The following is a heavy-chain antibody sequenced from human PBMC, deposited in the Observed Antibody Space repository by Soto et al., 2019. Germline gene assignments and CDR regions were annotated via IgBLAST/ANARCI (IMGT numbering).Heavy chain of an antibody. Sequence: PWGSLRLSCAVSGFTFDNHGMSWVRQPPWKWLEWVSGISITGRKKVYADSVKGRFTISRDNSNNSLFLQLSGLRAEDTALYYRATGGYHDLLSGFYAPEFWGRGTLVTVSS. CDR1: GFTFDNHG. J-gene: IGHJ4*02. V-gene: IGHV3-23*01. D-gene: IGHD3-3*01. CDR2: ISITGRKK. CDR3: ATGGYHDLLSGFYAPEF.